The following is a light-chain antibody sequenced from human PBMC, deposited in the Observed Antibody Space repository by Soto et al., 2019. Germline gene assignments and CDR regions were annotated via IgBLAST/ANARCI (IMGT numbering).Light chain of an antibody. Sequence: QSVLTQPASVSGSPGQSITISCAGTSSDVGGYNYVTWYQQHPGKAPKLMIYEVSNRPSGVSNRFSGSQSGNTASLTISGLQAEDEADYYCSSYTSISNYVFGTGTKVTVL. CDR2: EVS. J-gene: IGLJ1*01. V-gene: IGLV2-14*01. CDR1: SSDVGGYNY. CDR3: SSYTSISNYV.